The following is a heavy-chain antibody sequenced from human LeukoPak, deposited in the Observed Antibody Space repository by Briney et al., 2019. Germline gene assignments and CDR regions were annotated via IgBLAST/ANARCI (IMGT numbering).Heavy chain of an antibody. D-gene: IGHD1-26*01. Sequence: GASVKVSRKASGGTFSSYAISWVRQAPGQGLEWMGRIIPILGIANCAQKFQGRVTITADKSTSTAYMELSSLRSEDTAVYYCARAHSGSYFAYWGQGTLVTVSS. CDR1: GGTFSSYA. CDR2: IIPILGIA. V-gene: IGHV1-69*04. J-gene: IGHJ4*02. CDR3: ARAHSGSYFAY.